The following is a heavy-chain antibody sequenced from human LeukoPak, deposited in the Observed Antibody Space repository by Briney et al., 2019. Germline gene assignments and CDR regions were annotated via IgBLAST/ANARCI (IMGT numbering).Heavy chain of an antibody. D-gene: IGHD2-15*01. V-gene: IGHV3-23*01. CDR2: SGDTT. Sequence: SGDTTYYTDSVKGRFTISRDNSKNTFYLQLSSLRAEDTAVYFCAKTRGYCSGGSCYCDYWGQGTLVAVSS. J-gene: IGHJ4*02. CDR3: AKTRGYCSGGSCYCDY.